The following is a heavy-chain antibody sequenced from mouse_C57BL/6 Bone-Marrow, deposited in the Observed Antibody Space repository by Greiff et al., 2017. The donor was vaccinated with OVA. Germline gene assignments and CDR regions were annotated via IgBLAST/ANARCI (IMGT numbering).Heavy chain of an antibody. J-gene: IGHJ2*01. Sequence: QVQLKQSGAEMVRPGASVKLSCKASGYTFTDYYINWVKQRPGQGLEWIARIYPGSGNTYYNEKFKGKATLTAEKSSSTAYMQLSSLTSEDSAVYFCARWGATPHYFDYWGQGTTLTVSS. CDR1: GYTFTDYY. CDR2: IYPGSGNT. CDR3: ARWGATPHYFDY. V-gene: IGHV1-76*01. D-gene: IGHD3-1*01.